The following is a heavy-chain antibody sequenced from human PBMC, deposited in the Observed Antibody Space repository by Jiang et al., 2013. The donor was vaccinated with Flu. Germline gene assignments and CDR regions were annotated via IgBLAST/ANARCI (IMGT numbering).Heavy chain of an antibody. D-gene: IGHD2-2*01. J-gene: IGHJ4*02. CDR3: ARENSVTSWDDRYIDH. Sequence: GLVKPLQTLSLTCSVSGDSISSGNHYWSWIRQPAGNRLEWIGRIYTDGSTYYSPSLKSRLTISVDTSKNQFSLKVNSVTAADTAVYYCARENSVTSWDDRYIDHWGQGTLVTVSS. CDR2: IYTDGST. CDR1: GDSISSGNHY. V-gene: IGHV4-61*02.